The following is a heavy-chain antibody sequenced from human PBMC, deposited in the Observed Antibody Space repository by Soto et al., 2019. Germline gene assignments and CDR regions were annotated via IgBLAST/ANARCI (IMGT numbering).Heavy chain of an antibody. CDR2: ISGSGGST. Sequence: EVQLLESGGGLVQPGGSLRLSCAASGFTFSSYAMSWVRQAPGKGLEWVSAISGSGGSTYYADSVKGRFTISRDNSKNPLYLQMNSLRAEDTAVYLFAKEMGNIVVVVGATPAIFGFEFWGQGTLVTVSS. J-gene: IGHJ4*02. D-gene: IGHD2-15*01. CDR1: GFTFSSYA. CDR3: AKEMGNIVVVVGATPAIFGFEF. V-gene: IGHV3-23*01.